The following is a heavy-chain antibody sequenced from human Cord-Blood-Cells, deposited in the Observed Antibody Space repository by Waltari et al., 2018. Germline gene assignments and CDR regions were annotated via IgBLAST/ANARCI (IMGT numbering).Heavy chain of an antibody. D-gene: IGHD3-3*01. CDR3: ARGRIFGVVIEGWFDP. J-gene: IGHJ5*02. CDR1: GGSISSSSYY. Sequence: QLQLQESGPGLVKPSETLSLTCTVSGGSISSSSYYWGWIRQPPGKGLEWIGSIYYSGSTYYHPSLKSLVTISVDTSKNQFSLKLSSVTAADTAVYYCARGRIFGVVIEGWFDPWGQGTLVTVSS. CDR2: IYYSGST. V-gene: IGHV4-39*01.